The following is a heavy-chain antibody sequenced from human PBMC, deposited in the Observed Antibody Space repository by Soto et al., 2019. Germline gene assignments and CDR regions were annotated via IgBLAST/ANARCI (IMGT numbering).Heavy chain of an antibody. J-gene: IGHJ6*02. CDR1: GFTFSSYA. Sequence: GGSLRLSCAASGFTFSSYAMSWVRQTPGKGLKWVSAISGSGANTYYADSVKGRFTISRDNSKNTLYLQMNSLRAEDTALYYCAKDKVVVTAPYYGMDVWGQGTTVTVSS. CDR3: AKDKVVVTAPYYGMDV. V-gene: IGHV3-23*01. CDR2: ISGSGANT. D-gene: IGHD3-22*01.